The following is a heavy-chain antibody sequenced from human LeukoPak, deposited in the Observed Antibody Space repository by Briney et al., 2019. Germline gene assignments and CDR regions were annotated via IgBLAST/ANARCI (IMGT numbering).Heavy chain of an antibody. D-gene: IGHD3-3*01. V-gene: IGHV3-49*04. CDR1: GFTFGDYA. J-gene: IGHJ4*02. Sequence: GGSLRLSCTASGFTFGDYAMSWVRQAPGKGLEWVGFIRSKAYGGTTEYAASVKGRFTISRDDSKSIAYLQMNSLKTEDTAVYYCTRDPDWSADYWGQGTLVTVSS. CDR2: IRSKAYGGTT. CDR3: TRDPDWSADY.